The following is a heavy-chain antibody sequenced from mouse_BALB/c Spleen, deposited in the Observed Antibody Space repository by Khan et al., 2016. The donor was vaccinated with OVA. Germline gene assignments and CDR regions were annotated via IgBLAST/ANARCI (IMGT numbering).Heavy chain of an antibody. V-gene: IGHV1S136*01. D-gene: IGHD1-1*01. CDR2: IYPFNDDT. Sequence: VQLKESGPELVKPGASVKMSCKASGYTFTSYVMHWVKQKPGLGLERIGYIYPFNDDTKYNEKFKGKATLTSDKSSSTAYMELSSLTSEDSAVYYCAPVSNYYVSFAYWGQGTLVTVSA. CDR3: APVSNYYVSFAY. J-gene: IGHJ3*01. CDR1: GYTFTSYV.